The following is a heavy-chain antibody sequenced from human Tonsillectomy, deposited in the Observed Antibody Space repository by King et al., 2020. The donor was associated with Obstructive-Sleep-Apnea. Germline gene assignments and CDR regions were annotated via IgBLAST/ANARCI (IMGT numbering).Heavy chain of an antibody. CDR2: IYYSGST. CDR1: GGSISSSSYY. CDR3: ARVSGVGYYYDSSGYYYFDY. Sequence: QLQESGPGLVKPSETLSLTCTVSGGSISSSSYYWGWIRQPPGKGLEWIGSIYYSGSTYYNPSLKSRVHISVDTSKNQFSLKLRSVTAADTAVYYCARVSGVGYYYDSSGYYYFDYWGQGTLVTVSS. J-gene: IGHJ4*02. V-gene: IGHV4-39*07. D-gene: IGHD3-22*01.